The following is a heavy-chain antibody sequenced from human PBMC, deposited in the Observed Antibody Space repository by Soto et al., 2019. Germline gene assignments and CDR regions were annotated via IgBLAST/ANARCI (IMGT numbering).Heavy chain of an antibody. CDR1: GYSFTSYW. D-gene: IGHD2-2*01. V-gene: IGHV5-51*01. Sequence: GESLKISCKGSGYSFTSYWIGWVRQIPGKGLEWMGIIYPGDSDTRYSPSFQGQVTISADKSISTAYLQWSSLKASDTAMYYCASSSALVVVPAAKSFYYYYGMDVWGQGTTVTVSS. CDR3: ASSSALVVVPAAKSFYYYYGMDV. CDR2: IYPGDSDT. J-gene: IGHJ6*02.